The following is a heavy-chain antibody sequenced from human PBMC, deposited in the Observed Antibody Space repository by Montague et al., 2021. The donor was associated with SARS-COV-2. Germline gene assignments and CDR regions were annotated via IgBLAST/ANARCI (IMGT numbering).Heavy chain of an antibody. V-gene: IGHV6-1*01. J-gene: IGHJ3*02. Sequence: CAISGDSVSSNNAARNWIRQSPSRGLEWLGRTCYRSEWYFDYAISLRGRITINPDTSKNQFSLQLDSVTLDDTAVYYCARYSYSGTYFGLNDAFDIWGQGTLATVSS. CDR3: ARYSYSGTYFGLNDAFDI. CDR2: TCYRSEWYF. CDR1: GDSVSSNNAA. D-gene: IGHD1-26*01.